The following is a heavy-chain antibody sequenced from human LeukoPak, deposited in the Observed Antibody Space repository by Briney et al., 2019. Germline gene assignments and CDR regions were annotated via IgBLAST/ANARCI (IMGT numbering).Heavy chain of an antibody. CDR3: ARSEYSGLTI. J-gene: IGHJ3*02. CDR1: GGSFSGYY. V-gene: IGHV4-34*01. Sequence: SETLSLTCAVYGGSFSGYYWSWIRQPPGKGLQWIGEINHSGSTNYNPSLKSQVPISVDTSKNQFSLKLSSVTAADTAVYYCARSEYSGLTIWGQGTMVTVSS. CDR2: INHSGST. D-gene: IGHD5-12*01.